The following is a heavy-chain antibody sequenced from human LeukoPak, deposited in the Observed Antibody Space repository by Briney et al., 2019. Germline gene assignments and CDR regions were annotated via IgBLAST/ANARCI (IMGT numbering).Heavy chain of an antibody. CDR2: INPNSGGT. Sequence: ASVKVSCKASGYTFTGYYMHWVRQAPGQGLEWMGWINPNSGGTNYAQKFQGRVTMTRDTSISTACMELSRLRSDDTAVYYCARGLTRYCSGGSCYTRNGYFDYWGQGTLVTVSS. CDR3: ARGLTRYCSGGSCYTRNGYFDY. V-gene: IGHV1-2*02. D-gene: IGHD2-15*01. CDR1: GYTFTGYY. J-gene: IGHJ4*02.